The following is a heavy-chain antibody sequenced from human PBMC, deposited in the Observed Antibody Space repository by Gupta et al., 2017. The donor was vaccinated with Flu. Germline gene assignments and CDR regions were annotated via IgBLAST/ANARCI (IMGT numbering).Heavy chain of an antibody. CDR3: AKAQTGPNPAYYYMDV. J-gene: IGHJ6*03. V-gene: IGHV3-9*01. D-gene: IGHD2-2*01. Sequence: AMHWVRQAPGKGLEWVASISWNSGSIGYADSVEGRFTISRSNAKNSLYLQMDSLRGEDTAVYYCAKAQTGPNPAYYYMDVWGKGTTVTVSS. CDR2: ISWNSGSI. CDR1: A.